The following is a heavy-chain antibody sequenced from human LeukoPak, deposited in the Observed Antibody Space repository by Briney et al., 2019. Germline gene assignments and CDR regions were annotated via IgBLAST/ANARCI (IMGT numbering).Heavy chain of an antibody. CDR1: GFTFSSYA. CDR2: ISYDGSNK. J-gene: IGHJ6*02. V-gene: IGHV3-30*04. Sequence: GGSLRLSCAASGFTFSSYAMHWVRQAPGKGLEWVAVISYDGSNKYYADSVKGRFTISRDNSKNTLYLQMNSLRAEDTAVYYCARLYGMGVWGQGTTVTVSS. CDR3: ARLYGMGV.